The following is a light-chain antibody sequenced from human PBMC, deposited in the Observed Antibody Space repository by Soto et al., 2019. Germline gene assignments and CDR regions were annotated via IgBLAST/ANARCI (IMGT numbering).Light chain of an antibody. Sequence: DIQVTTSPSTLSASLGERVTXXCRSSHIISSYLNWYQQQPGKAPKLLIYAASSLQSGVPSRFSGSGSGTDFTLTISCLQSEDFATYYCQQSYSTPETVGPGTKVDIK. J-gene: IGKJ3*01. V-gene: IGKV1-39*01. CDR1: HIISSY. CDR3: QQSYSTPET. CDR2: AAS.